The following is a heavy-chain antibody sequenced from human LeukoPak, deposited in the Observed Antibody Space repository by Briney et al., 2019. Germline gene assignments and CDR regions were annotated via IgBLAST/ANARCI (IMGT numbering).Heavy chain of an antibody. D-gene: IGHD3-10*01. CDR2: ISGSATHI. CDR1: GFTFSSCT. Sequence: SGGSLRLSCAASGFTFSSCTMDWVRQAPGKGLEWVSSISGSATHIYYADSVKGRFTISRDNAKNSVYLQVNSLRAEDTAVYYCAREGLYSGSVSSDLDYWGQGTLVSVSS. V-gene: IGHV3-21*01. J-gene: IGHJ4*02. CDR3: AREGLYSGSVSSDLDY.